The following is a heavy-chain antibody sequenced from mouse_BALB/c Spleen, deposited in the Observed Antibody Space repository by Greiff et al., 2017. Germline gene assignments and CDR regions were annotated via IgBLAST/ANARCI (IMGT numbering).Heavy chain of an antibody. CDR1: GYTFTDYE. V-gene: IGHV1-15*01. CDR3: TRGGLRLRSWFAY. CDR2: IDPETGGT. D-gene: IGHD1-2*01. Sequence: VQLQQSGAELVRPGASVTLSCKASGYTFTDYEMHWVKQTPVHGLERIGAIDPETGGTAYNQKFKGKATLTADKSSSTAYMELRSLTSEDSAVYYCTRGGLRLRSWFAYWGQGTLVTVSA. J-gene: IGHJ3*01.